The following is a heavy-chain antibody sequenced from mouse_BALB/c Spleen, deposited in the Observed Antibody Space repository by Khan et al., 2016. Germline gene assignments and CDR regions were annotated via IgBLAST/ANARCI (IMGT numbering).Heavy chain of an antibody. J-gene: IGHJ2*01. CDR1: GYTFTSYT. D-gene: IGHD1-1*02. V-gene: IGHV1-4*01. CDR3: AREGWFIDDFDY. Sequence: QVQLQQSGAELARPGASVKMSCKASGYTFTSYTMHWVKQGPGQGMEWIGYVIPYNADTNYNQKFKDKATLTADKSSSTAYMQLSSLTSEDSAVYYCAREGWFIDDFDYWGQGTTLTVSS. CDR2: VIPYNADT.